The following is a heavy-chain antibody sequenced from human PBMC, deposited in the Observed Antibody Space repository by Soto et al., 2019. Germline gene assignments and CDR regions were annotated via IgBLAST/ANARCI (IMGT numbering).Heavy chain of an antibody. Sequence: SETLSLTCTVSGGSSSSGDYYWIWIRHPPGKGLEWIGYIYYSGSTYYNPSLKSRVTISVDTSKNQFSLKLSSVTAADTAVYYCARRSITMVRGVIISWFDPWGQGTLVTVSS. J-gene: IGHJ5*02. D-gene: IGHD3-10*01. CDR3: ARRSITMVRGVIISWFDP. CDR1: GGSSSSGDYY. V-gene: IGHV4-30-4*01. CDR2: IYYSGST.